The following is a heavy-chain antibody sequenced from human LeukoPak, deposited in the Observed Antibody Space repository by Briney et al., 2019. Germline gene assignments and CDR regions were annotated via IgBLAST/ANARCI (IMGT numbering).Heavy chain of an antibody. Sequence: GGSLRLSCAASGFTFSSYGMHWVRQAPGKGLEWVAFIRYEGSNKYYADSVKGRFTISRDNSKNTLYLQMNSLRAEDTAVYYCAKGFMTTVTTAFDYWGQGTLVTVSS. V-gene: IGHV3-30*02. D-gene: IGHD4-17*01. CDR1: GFTFSSYG. CDR2: IRYEGSNK. J-gene: IGHJ4*02. CDR3: AKGFMTTVTTAFDY.